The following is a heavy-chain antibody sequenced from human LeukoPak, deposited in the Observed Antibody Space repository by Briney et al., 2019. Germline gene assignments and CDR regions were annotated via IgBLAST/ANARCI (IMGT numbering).Heavy chain of an antibody. CDR3: ARVDTAMVSDAFDI. CDR2: ISNSGSTI. V-gene: IGHV3-11*01. J-gene: IGHJ3*02. D-gene: IGHD5-18*01. CDR1: GFTFSDYY. Sequence: PGGSLRLSCAASGFTFSDYYMSWIRQAPGKGLEWISYISNSGSTIYYADSVKGRFTISRDNAKNSLYLQMNGLRAEDTAVYYCARVDTAMVSDAFDIWGQGTMVTVSS.